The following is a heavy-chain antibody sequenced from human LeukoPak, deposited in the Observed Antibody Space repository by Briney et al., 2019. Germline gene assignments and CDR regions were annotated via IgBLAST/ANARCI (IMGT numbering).Heavy chain of an antibody. V-gene: IGHV3-74*01. CDR1: GFTFSSYW. D-gene: IGHD4-11*01. Sequence: GGSLRLSCAASGFTFSSYWMHWVRQSPGKGLVWVSRIKTDGSDTYYADSVRGRFTISRDNAKNTLYLQMDSLRAEDTAVYFCARGDYSSHTLWGQGTLVTVSP. CDR3: ARGDYSSHTL. CDR2: IKTDGSDT. J-gene: IGHJ4*02.